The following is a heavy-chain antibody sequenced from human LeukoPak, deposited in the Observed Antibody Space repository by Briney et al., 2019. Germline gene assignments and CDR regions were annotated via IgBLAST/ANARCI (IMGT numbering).Heavy chain of an antibody. J-gene: IGHJ4*02. V-gene: IGHV1-69*13. CDR2: VIPIFGTA. D-gene: IGHD1-26*01. CDR1: GGTFSSYA. Sequence: SVKVSCKASGGTFSSYAISWVRQAPGQGLEWMGGVIPIFGTANYAKKFQGRLTITADESTSAAYMELSSLRSEDTAVYYCARRGGSASVLDYWGQGTLVTVSS. CDR3: ARRGGSASVLDY.